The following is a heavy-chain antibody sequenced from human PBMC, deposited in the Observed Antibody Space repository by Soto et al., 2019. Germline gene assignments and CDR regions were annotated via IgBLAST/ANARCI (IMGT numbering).Heavy chain of an antibody. D-gene: IGHD2-8*01. V-gene: IGHV3-23*01. CDR1: GFTFSSYP. Sequence: PGGSLRLSCAASGFTFSSYPMVWVRQAPGKGLESISSISGSGGSTYYADSVKGRFTISRDNSKNTLYLQMNSLRAEDTALYYCALSTNGGSPYWGQGTLVTVSS. CDR2: ISGSGGST. J-gene: IGHJ4*02. CDR3: ALSTNGGSPY.